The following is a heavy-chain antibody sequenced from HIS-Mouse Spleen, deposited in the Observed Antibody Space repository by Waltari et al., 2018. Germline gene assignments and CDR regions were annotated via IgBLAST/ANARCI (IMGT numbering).Heavy chain of an antibody. CDR1: GGSINSSSYY. CDR2: IYYSGRT. Sequence: QLQLQESGPGLVKPSETLSPTCSVSGGSINSSSYYWGWIRKPPGKGLEWIGSIYYSGRTYYNPSLKSRVTISVDTSKNQFSLKLSSVTAADTAVYYCAREIPYSSSWYDWYFDLWGRGTLVTVSS. D-gene: IGHD6-13*01. CDR3: AREIPYSSSWYDWYFDL. V-gene: IGHV4-39*07. J-gene: IGHJ2*01.